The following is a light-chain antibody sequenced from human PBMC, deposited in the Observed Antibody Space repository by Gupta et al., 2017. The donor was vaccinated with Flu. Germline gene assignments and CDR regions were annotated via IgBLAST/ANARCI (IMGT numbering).Light chain of an antibody. CDR3: FQGKKGGT. CDR2: VVS. Sequence: PVSLGQPASICCRSSKSLVHSNGNTYLYWFQQRPDQSTRRLIYVVSKRDYGVPERFSGSGSGTDFTLKIRRVEAEDIGIYYCFQGKKGGTFGQGTKLEIK. J-gene: IGKJ2*02. CDR1: KSLVHSNGNTY. V-gene: IGKV2-30*02.